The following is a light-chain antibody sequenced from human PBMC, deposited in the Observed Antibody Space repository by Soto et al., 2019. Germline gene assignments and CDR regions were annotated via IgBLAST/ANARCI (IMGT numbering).Light chain of an antibody. V-gene: IGKV3-11*01. CDR2: DTS. J-gene: IGKJ4*01. CDR3: QQRSSWPT. Sequence: EIVLTQSPATLSLSPGERATLSCRASQSVSRYLAWYQQKPGQAPRLLIYDTSHRATGIPARFSGSGSGTHFTLTIRSLEPEDFTVYYCQQRSSWPTFGGGTKVEIK. CDR1: QSVSRY.